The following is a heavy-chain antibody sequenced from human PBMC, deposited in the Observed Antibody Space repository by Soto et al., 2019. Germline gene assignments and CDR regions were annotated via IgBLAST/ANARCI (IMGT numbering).Heavy chain of an antibody. CDR1: GGSISSSTYY. CDR2: IYYSGRT. J-gene: IGHJ6*03. D-gene: IGHD3-10*01. V-gene: IGHV4-39*07. CDR3: ARSGLTPYYYYYYMDV. Sequence: PSETLSLTCTVSGGSISSSTYYWGWIRQPPGKGLEWIASIYYSGRTHYNPSLESRVTISVDTSKNQFSLKLSSVTAADTAVYYCARSGLTPYYYYYYMDVWGKGTTVTVSS.